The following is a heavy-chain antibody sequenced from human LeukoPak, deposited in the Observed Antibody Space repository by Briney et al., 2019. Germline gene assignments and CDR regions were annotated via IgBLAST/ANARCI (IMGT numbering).Heavy chain of an antibody. CDR2: LNPNSGDT. CDR1: GYTFTGYY. J-gene: IGHJ4*02. Sequence: ASVKVSCKASGYTFTGYYMHWVRQAPGQGLEWMGWLNPNSGDTNYAQKFQGRVSMTRDTSIRTAYMDLSDLRSDDTAVYYCARGRNIEMTTMSGGSDYWGQGTLVTVSS. CDR3: ARGRNIEMTTMSGGSDY. D-gene: IGHD5-24*01. V-gene: IGHV1-2*02.